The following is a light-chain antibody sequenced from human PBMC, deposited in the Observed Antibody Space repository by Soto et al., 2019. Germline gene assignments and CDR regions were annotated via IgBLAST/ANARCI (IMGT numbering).Light chain of an antibody. CDR2: AAT. CDR3: QQHNSFPFT. Sequence: DIQVTQSPSFLSTYVGDRVTITCRASQGITSSLVWYQQEPGKVPKLLIYAATTLQSGVPPRFSGSGSGTKLTLTISSLQPEHFGTYYCQQHNSFPFTFGQGTRLET. CDR1: QGITSS. J-gene: IGKJ5*01. V-gene: IGKV1-9*01.